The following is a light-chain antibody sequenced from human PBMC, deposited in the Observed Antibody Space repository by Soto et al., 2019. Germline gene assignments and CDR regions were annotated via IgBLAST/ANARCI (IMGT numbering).Light chain of an antibody. Sequence: SYELTQPPSVSVAPGKTARITCGGNNIGGKSVHWYQQKPGQAPMLVIYYDNYRPSGIPERFSGSNSGNTATLTISRVEAGDEAEYYCQVWDRSSDHFVFGTGTKVTVL. J-gene: IGLJ1*01. CDR2: YDN. CDR1: NIGGKS. CDR3: QVWDRSSDHFV. V-gene: IGLV3-21*04.